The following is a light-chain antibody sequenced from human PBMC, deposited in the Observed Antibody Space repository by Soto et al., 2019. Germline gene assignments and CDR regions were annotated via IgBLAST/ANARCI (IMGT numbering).Light chain of an antibody. CDR3: PQYNNSTRT. J-gene: IGKJ1*01. CDR1: QSVSSD. V-gene: IGKV3-15*01. CDR2: GAS. Sequence: EIVITQSPATLSVSPGERATLSCRASQSVSSDLAWYAQKPGQAPRLLIYGASTRATGIPARFSGSGSGTECTLTINSLQSEDFAVYYCPQYNNSTRTFGQGTKVDIK.